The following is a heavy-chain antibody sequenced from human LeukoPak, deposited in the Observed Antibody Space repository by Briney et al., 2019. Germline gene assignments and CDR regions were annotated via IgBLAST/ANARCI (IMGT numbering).Heavy chain of an antibody. CDR1: GFTFSNAW. J-gene: IGHJ4*02. D-gene: IGHD6-19*01. Sequence: PGGSLRLSCAASGFTFSNAWMSWVRQAPGKGLEWVGRIKSKTDGGTTDYAAPVKGRFTISRDDSKNTLYLQMNSLKTEDTAVYYCAKDTISQWLVLSYFDYWGQGTLVTVSS. V-gene: IGHV3-15*01. CDR3: AKDTISQWLVLSYFDY. CDR2: IKSKTDGGTT.